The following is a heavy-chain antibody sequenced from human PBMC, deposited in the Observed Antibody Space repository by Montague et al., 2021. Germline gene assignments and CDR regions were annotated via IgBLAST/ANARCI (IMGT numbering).Heavy chain of an antibody. CDR3: APKIAAHKAHDGFSV. D-gene: IGHD6-13*01. CDR1: GFSLATSGVG. Sequence: PALVKPTQTLTLTCTFSGFSLATSGVGVASLRQPPGKALEWFALIFWDDDRRYSPSLKSRLTITKDTTKNQVVLTLTNMDPVDTATYFCAPKIAAHKAHDGFSVWGQGTVVTVSA. V-gene: IGHV2-5*02. CDR2: IFWDDDR. J-gene: IGHJ3*01.